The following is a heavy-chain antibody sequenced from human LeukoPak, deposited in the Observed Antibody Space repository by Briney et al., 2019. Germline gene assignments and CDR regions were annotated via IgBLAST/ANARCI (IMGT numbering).Heavy chain of an antibody. V-gene: IGHV4-39*07. CDR2: IYYSGST. D-gene: IGHD3-10*01. CDR3: AKMGGFGARAVDY. CDR1: GGSISSSSYY. Sequence: SENLSLTCTVSGGSISSSSYYWGWIRQPPGKGLEWIGSIYYSGSTYYNPSLKSRVTISVDTSKNQFSLKLSSVTAADTAVYYCAKMGGFGARAVDYWGQGTLVTVSS. J-gene: IGHJ4*02.